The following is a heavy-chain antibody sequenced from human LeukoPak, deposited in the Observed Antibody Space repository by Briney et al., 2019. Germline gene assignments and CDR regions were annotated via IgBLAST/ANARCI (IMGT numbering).Heavy chain of an antibody. D-gene: IGHD2-15*01. Sequence: SMKVSCKASGGTFSSYAISWVRQAPGQGLEWMGGIIPIFGTANYAQKFQGRVTITADKSTSTAYMELSSLRSEDTAVYYCATTSNWGYCSGGSCYVFDYWGQGTLVTVSS. J-gene: IGHJ4*02. V-gene: IGHV1-69*06. CDR3: ATTSNWGYCSGGSCYVFDY. CDR2: IIPIFGTA. CDR1: GGTFSSYA.